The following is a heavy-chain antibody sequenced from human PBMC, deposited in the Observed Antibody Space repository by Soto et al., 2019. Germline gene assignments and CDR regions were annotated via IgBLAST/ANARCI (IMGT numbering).Heavy chain of an antibody. V-gene: IGHV3-21*01. D-gene: IGHD1-1*01. CDR1: GFSFGCLN. CDR2: ISSSSSYI. Sequence: GSLRLSCAAPGFSFGCLNMNWVRQAPGKGLEWVSSISSSSSYIYYADSVKGRFTISRDNAKNSLYLQMNSLRAEDTAVYYCARDRGTTYYYYGMDVWGQGTTVTVSS. CDR3: ARDRGTTYYYYGMDV. J-gene: IGHJ6*02.